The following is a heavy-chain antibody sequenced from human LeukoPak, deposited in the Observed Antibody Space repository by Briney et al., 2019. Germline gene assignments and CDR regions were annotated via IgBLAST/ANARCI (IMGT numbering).Heavy chain of an antibody. CDR2: INPSGSST. D-gene: IGHD2-15*01. CDR1: GYSFTSHY. V-gene: IGHV1-46*01. J-gene: IGHJ4*02. CDR3: ARDGVAASFDY. Sequence: ASVKVSCKASGYSFTSHYMHWVRQAPGQGLEWLGLINPSGSSTLYAQKFQGRVTMTRDMSTTTDYMELSSLRSDDTAVYYCARDGVAASFDYWGQGTLVTVSS.